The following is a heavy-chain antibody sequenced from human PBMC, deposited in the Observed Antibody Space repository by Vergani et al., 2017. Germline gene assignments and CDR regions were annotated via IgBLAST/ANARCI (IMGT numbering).Heavy chain of an antibody. Sequence: QVQLQESGPGLVKPSQTLSLICTVSGGSLSSGGYYWSWIRQHPGKGLEWIGYIYYSGSTYYNPSLKSRVTISVDTSKNQFSLKLSSVTAADTAVYYCARDQGHSSSFYFDYWGQGTLVTVSS. CDR1: GGSLSSGGYY. V-gene: IGHV4-31*03. J-gene: IGHJ4*02. CDR3: ARDQGHSSSFYFDY. CDR2: IYYSGST. D-gene: IGHD6-13*01.